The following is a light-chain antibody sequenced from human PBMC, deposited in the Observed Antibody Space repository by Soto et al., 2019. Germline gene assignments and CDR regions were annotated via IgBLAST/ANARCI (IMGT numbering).Light chain of an antibody. CDR2: EVT. Sequence: QSVLTQPASVSGSPGQSITIACTGSSSDVGDYNYVSWYRQHPGNAPKLIIYEVTSRPSGISNRFAGSKSGNTASLTISGLQTEYEGYYYYTSYAIGSSLVIFGGGTKVTVL. J-gene: IGLJ2*01. V-gene: IGLV2-14*01. CDR1: SSDVGDYNY. CDR3: TSYAIGSSLVI.